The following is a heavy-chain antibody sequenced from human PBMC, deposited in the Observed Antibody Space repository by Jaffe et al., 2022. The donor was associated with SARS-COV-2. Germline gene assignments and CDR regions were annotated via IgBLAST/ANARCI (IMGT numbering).Heavy chain of an antibody. CDR1: GFTFSSYG. V-gene: IGHV3-33*01. J-gene: IGHJ6*02. CDR3: ARAHDFREYYYYYYGMDV. D-gene: IGHD3-3*01. CDR2: IWYDGSNK. Sequence: QVQLVESGGGVVQPGRSLRLSCAASGFTFSSYGMHWVRQAPGKGLEWVAVIWYDGSNKYYADSVKGRFTISRDNSKNTLYLQMNSLRAEDTAVYYCARAHDFREYYYYYYGMDVWGQGTTVTVSS.